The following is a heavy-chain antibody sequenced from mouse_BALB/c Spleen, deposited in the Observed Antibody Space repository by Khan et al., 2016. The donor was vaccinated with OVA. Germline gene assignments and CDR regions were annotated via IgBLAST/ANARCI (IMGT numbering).Heavy chain of an antibody. CDR1: GFNINDYY. CDR2: TDPDNGTT. CDR3: TKSVRLYFDY. Sequence: MQLEESGSDLVRPGASVRLSCKASGFNINDYYMHWVKQRPEQGLVWFAWTDPDNGTTIYDPTFQGQATITADTSSNQAYLQLRCLPSEDTAVYCCTKSVRLYFDYWGQGTTLTVSA. J-gene: IGHJ2*01. V-gene: IGHV14-1*02. D-gene: IGHD6-2*01.